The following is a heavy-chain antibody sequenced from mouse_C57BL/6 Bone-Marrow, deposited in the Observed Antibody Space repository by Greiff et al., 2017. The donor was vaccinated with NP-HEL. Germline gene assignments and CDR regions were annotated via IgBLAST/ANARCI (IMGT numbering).Heavy chain of an antibody. Sequence: VQLQQSGAELVRPGASVTLSCKASGYTFTDYEMHWVKQTTVHGLEWIGAIDPETGGTAYNQKFKGKAILTADKSSSTAYMELRSLTSEDSAVYYCTIGYDVGPFFDVWGTGTTVTVSS. CDR2: IDPETGGT. D-gene: IGHD2-2*01. V-gene: IGHV1-15*01. J-gene: IGHJ1*03. CDR1: GYTFTDYE. CDR3: TIGYDVGPFFDV.